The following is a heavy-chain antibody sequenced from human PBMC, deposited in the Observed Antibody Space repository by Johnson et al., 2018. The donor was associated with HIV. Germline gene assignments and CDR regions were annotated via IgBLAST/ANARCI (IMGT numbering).Heavy chain of an antibody. CDR2: IFTAGDV. CDR3: ARDGRDLVTRGSFDV. J-gene: IGHJ3*01. CDR1: GITVSSNY. Sequence: EKLVESGGGLVQPGGSLRLSCSASGITVSSNYMSWVRQAPGKGLEWVSVIFTAGDVYYSDSVKGRFTISRDNSKNILYLQMNSLRPEDTAVYYCARDGRDLVTRGSFDVWGQGTVVTVSS. D-gene: IGHD3-9*01. V-gene: IGHV3-66*01.